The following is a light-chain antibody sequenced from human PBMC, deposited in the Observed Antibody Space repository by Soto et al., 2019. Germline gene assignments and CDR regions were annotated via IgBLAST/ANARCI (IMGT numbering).Light chain of an antibody. CDR2: DSS. J-gene: IGKJ2*01. CDR1: QSISSY. V-gene: IGKV3-11*01. Sequence: EIVLTQSPATLSLSPGERATLSCRASQSISSYLAWYQQKPGQAPRLLIYDSSSRATGIPARFSGSGSGTDFTLTISSLEPEDFAVYYCQQRSNGPAFTFGQGTKLEIK. CDR3: QQRSNGPAFT.